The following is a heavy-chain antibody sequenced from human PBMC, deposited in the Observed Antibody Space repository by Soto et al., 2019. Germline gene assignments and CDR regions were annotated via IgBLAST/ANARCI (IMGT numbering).Heavy chain of an antibody. CDR1: GFTFTSYL. CDR3: ASQRDLSDYDY. CDR2: VKQDGSVT. D-gene: IGHD4-17*01. J-gene: IGHJ4*02. Sequence: GGSLRLSCVASGFTFTSYLMSWVRQAPGKGLEWVANVKQDGSVTYYVDSVRGRFIISRDNAKNSVYLQMSSLTAEDTAVYYCASQRDLSDYDYWGQGILVTVSS. V-gene: IGHV3-7*01.